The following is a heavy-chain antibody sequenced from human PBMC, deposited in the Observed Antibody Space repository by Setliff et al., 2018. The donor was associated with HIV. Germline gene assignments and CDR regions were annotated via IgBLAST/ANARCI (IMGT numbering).Heavy chain of an antibody. V-gene: IGHV4-39*07. CDR3: ARHSPSDY. CDR2: ISYTGIT. Sequence: PSETLSLTCTVSGGSISRGSYSWGWIRQPPGKGLEWIGSISYTGITNYNPSLKSRVTMSVDKSKNQFSLKLSSVTAADTAVYYCARHSPSDYWGQGTLVTVSS. J-gene: IGHJ4*02. CDR1: GGSISRGSYS.